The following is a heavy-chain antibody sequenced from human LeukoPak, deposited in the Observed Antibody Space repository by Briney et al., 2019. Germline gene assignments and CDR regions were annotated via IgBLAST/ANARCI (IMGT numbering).Heavy chain of an antibody. CDR1: GYSFILYG. V-gene: IGHV1-18*01. Sequence: VASVKVSCKTSGYSFILYGISWVRQAPGQGPEWMGWISTSTGGTKYTQKFQGRVTLTTDTSTSTAYMELSSLRSDDTAVYYCARDDNYGIFVNVDYWGQGTLVTVSS. J-gene: IGHJ4*02. D-gene: IGHD4-11*01. CDR3: ARDDNYGIFVNVDY. CDR2: ISTSTGGT.